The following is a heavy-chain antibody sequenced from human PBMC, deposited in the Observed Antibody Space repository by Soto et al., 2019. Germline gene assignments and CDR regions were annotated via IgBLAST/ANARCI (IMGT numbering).Heavy chain of an antibody. CDR1: GFIFSSYG. J-gene: IGHJ4*02. CDR2: ITNNGDST. CDR3: AKASGDQWLLPLFDS. D-gene: IGHD3-22*01. Sequence: GGSLRLSCVGSGFIFSSYGMIWVRQAPGKGLEWVSTITNNGDSTYYADSVKGRFTVSRDLSTLYLQMNSLRAEDTAVYYCAKASGDQWLLPLFDSWGQGTLVTVSS. V-gene: IGHV3-23*01.